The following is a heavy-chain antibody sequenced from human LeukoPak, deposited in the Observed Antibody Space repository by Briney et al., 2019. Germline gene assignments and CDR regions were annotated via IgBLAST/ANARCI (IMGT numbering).Heavy chain of an antibody. V-gene: IGHV3-30-3*01. Sequence: GGSLRLSCAASGFTFSSYAMHWVRQAPGKGLEWVAVISYDGSNKYYADSVKGRFTISRDNSKNTLYLQMNSLRAEDTAVYYCARDSARTFDYWGQGTLVTVSS. CDR2: ISYDGSNK. CDR3: ARDSARTFDY. CDR1: GFTFSSYA. D-gene: IGHD2-8*01. J-gene: IGHJ4*02.